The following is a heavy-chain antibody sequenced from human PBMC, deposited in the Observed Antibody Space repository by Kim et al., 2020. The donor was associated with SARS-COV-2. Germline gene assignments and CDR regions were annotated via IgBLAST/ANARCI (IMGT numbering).Heavy chain of an antibody. J-gene: IGHJ4*02. CDR3: ARHALIASGPFDW. V-gene: IGHV4-59*08. CDR2: YHNTGYT. Sequence: SETLSLTCSVSGASISTYHWSWIRQPPGKELEWIGYYHNTGYTNYNPSLKSRATISVDTSKNQFSLKVTSVTATDTAMYFCARHALIASGPFDWWGQGTL. D-gene: IGHD6-25*01. CDR1: GASISTYH.